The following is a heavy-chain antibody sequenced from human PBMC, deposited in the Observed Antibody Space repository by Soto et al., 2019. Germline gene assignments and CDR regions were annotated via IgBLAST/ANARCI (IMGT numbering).Heavy chain of an antibody. D-gene: IGHD2-15*01. CDR3: AKDIARRNIVVVVAAGFDY. V-gene: IGHV3-9*01. CDR1: GFTFDDYA. CDR2: ISWNSGSI. Sequence: ESGGGLVQPGRSLRLSCAASGFTFDDYAMHWVRQAPGKGLEWVSGISWNSGSIGYADSVKGRFTISRDNAKNSLYLQMNSLRAEDTALYYCAKDIARRNIVVVVAAGFDYWGQGTLVTVSS. J-gene: IGHJ4*02.